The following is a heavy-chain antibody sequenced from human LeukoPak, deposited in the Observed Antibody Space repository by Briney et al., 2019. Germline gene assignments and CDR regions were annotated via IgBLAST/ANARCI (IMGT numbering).Heavy chain of an antibody. CDR1: GFTFSSYE. CDR3: AELGITMIGGV. V-gene: IGHV3-48*03. Sequence: GGSLRLSCAASGFTFSSYEMNWVRQAPGKGLEWVSYISSSGSTIYYAESVKGRFTISRDNAKNSLYLQMNSLRAEETAVYYCAELGITMIGGVWGKGTTVSISS. D-gene: IGHD3-10*02. CDR2: ISSSGSTI. J-gene: IGHJ6*03.